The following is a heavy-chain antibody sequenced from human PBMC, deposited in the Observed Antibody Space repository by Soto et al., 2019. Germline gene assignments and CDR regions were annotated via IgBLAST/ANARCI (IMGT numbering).Heavy chain of an antibody. CDR2: INPNSGGT. CDR3: ARDARGDEAPMDY. CDR1: GYRYTGYY. J-gene: IGHJ4*02. Sequence: SVKVSCEASGYRYTGYYMHWVRQAPGQGLEWMGWINPNSGGTNYAQKFQGWVTMTRDTSISTAYMELSRLRSDDTAVHYCARDARGDEAPMDYWGQGTLVTVSS. D-gene: IGHD3-10*01. V-gene: IGHV1-2*04.